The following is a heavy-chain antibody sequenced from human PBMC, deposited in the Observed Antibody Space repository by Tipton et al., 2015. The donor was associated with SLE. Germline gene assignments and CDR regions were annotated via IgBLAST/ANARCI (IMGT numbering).Heavy chain of an antibody. J-gene: IGHJ4*02. CDR1: GGSISSYY. CDR3: ARSLGTYYYDSTVAF. CDR2: IFYSGST. Sequence: TLSLTCTVSGGSISSYYWSWIRQSPGKGLEWIGHIFYSGSTNYNPSLKSRVTISVDTSKNQFSLKLSSVTAADTAVYYCARSLGTYYYDSTVAFWGQGTLVTVSS. V-gene: IGHV4-59*01. D-gene: IGHD3-22*01.